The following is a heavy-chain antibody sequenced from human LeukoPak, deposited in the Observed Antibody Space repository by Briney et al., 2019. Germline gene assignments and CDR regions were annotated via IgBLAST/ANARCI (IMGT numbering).Heavy chain of an antibody. CDR2: ISSSSSTI. CDR1: GFIFNSYS. V-gene: IGHV3-48*02. D-gene: IGHD6-6*01. J-gene: IGHJ4*02. CDR3: ANETPEYD. Sequence: GGSLRLACAASGFIFNSYSMNWVRQAPGKGLEWLSYISSSSSTIYYADSVKGRFTISRDNAKNSLYLQMNSLRDEDTAVYYYANETPEYDWGQGTLVTVSS.